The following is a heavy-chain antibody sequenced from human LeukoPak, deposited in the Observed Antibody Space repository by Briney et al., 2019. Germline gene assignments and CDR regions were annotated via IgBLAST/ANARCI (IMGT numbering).Heavy chain of an antibody. CDR1: GFTFSTYA. D-gene: IGHD3-22*01. J-gene: IGHJ4*02. Sequence: PGGSLRLSCAASGFTFSTYAMHWVRQAPGKGLEWVSAISGSGGSTYYADSVKGRFTISRDNSKNTLYLQMNSLRAEDTAVYYCAKGESYYYDSSGTDYWGQGTLVTVSS. CDR3: AKGESYYYDSSGTDY. CDR2: ISGSGGST. V-gene: IGHV3-23*01.